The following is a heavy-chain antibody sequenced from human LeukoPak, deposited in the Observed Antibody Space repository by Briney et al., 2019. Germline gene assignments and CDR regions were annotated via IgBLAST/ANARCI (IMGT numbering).Heavy chain of an antibody. CDR2: ISSSSSYT. J-gene: IGHJ5*02. D-gene: IGHD2-2*01. CDR3: ASFPYCSSTSCSSP. Sequence: GGSLRLSCAASGFTFSDYYMSWVRQAPGQGLEWVSYISSSSSYTNYADSVKGRFTISRDNAKNALYLQMNSLRAEDTAVYYCASFPYCSSTSCSSPWGQGTLVTVSS. CDR1: GFTFSDYY. V-gene: IGHV3-11*03.